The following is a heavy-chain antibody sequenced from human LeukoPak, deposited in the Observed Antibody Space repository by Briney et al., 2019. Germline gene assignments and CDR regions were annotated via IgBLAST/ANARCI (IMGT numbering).Heavy chain of an antibody. Sequence: GASVKVSCKASGYTFTSYGISRVRQAPGQGIEWMVWISAYNGNTNYAQKLQGRVTMTTDTSTSTVYMELSSLRSEDTAVYYCARDWDYYGSGSYYNRNWFDPWGQGTLVTVSS. CDR1: GYTFTSYG. CDR3: ARDWDYYGSGSYYNRNWFDP. J-gene: IGHJ5*02. CDR2: ISAYNGNT. D-gene: IGHD3-10*01. V-gene: IGHV1-18*01.